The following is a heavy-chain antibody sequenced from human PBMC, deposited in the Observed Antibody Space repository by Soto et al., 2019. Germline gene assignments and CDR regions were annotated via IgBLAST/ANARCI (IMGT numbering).Heavy chain of an antibody. J-gene: IGHJ6*02. Sequence: QVQLVQSGAEVKKPGSSVKVSCKASGGTFSSYAISWVRQAPGQGLEWMGGIIPIFGTANYAQKFQGRVTITADESTITVYMELSSLRSEDTAVYYCASSGYCSGGSCSYPQYYYYGMDVWGQWTTVTVSS. D-gene: IGHD2-15*01. CDR3: ASSGYCSGGSCSYPQYYYYGMDV. CDR1: GGTFSSYA. CDR2: IIPIFGTA. V-gene: IGHV1-69*12.